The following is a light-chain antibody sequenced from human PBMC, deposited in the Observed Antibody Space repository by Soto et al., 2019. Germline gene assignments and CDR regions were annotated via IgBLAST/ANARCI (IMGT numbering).Light chain of an antibody. J-gene: IGLJ1*01. CDR3: SSYSSSSIDYV. CDR1: SSDVGGYNY. Sequence: HSMLTQPASVSGSPGQSITISCTGTSSDVGGYNYVSWYQRHPGKAPKLMIYEVSNRPSGVSNRFSGSKSGNTASLTISGLQAEDEADYYCSSYSSSSIDYVFGTGTKVTVL. CDR2: EVS. V-gene: IGLV2-14*01.